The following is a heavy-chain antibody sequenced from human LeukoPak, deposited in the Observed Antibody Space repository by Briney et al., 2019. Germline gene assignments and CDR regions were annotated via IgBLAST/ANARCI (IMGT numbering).Heavy chain of an antibody. J-gene: IGHJ4*02. CDR2: ISYDGSNK. D-gene: IGHD3-3*01. V-gene: IGHV3-30*18. CDR1: GFTFSSYG. CDR3: ANGYYDFWSGYLPIDY. Sequence: GGSLRLSCAASGFTFSSYGMHWVRQAPGKGLEWVAVISYDGSNKYYADSVKGRFTISRDNSKNTLYPQMNSLRAEDTAVYYCANGYYDFWSGYLPIDYWGQGTLVTVSS.